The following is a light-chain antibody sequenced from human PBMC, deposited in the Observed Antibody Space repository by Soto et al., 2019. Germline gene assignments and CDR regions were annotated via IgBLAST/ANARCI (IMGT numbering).Light chain of an antibody. CDR2: RNY. CDR1: SPNIGSNH. CDR3: AVWDDSLSGPI. Sequence: QSVLTQPPSASGTPGQRVTISCSGSSPNIGSNHVYWYQRLPGAAPRLLIYRNYHRPSGVPDRFSGSKSGMSVSLAISGLRSEDEADYFCAVWDDSLSGPIFGGGTKLTVL. J-gene: IGLJ2*01. V-gene: IGLV1-47*01.